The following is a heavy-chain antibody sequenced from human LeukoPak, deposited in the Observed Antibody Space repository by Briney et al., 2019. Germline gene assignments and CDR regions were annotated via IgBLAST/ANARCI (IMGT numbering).Heavy chain of an antibody. CDR2: ISYDGSNK. J-gene: IGHJ6*02. Sequence: GGSLRLSCAASGFTFSSYGMHWVRQAPGKGLEWVAVISYDGSNKYYADSVKGRFTISRDNSKNTLYLQMNSLRAEDTAVHYCAKTLGAGAGYYYYGMDVWGQGTTVTVSS. CDR3: AKTLGAGAGYYYYGMDV. D-gene: IGHD1-26*01. V-gene: IGHV3-30*18. CDR1: GFTFSSYG.